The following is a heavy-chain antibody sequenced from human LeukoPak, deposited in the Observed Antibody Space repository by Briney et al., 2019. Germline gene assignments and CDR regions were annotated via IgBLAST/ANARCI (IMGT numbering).Heavy chain of an antibody. CDR2: IYPGDSDT. Sequence: GESLKISCKGSGYSFTSYWIGWVRQMPGKGLEWMGIIYPGDSDTRYSPSFQGQVTISADNSIRTAYLQWSSLKASDTAMYYCARGRWDIVVVVAARGKYYFDYWGQGTLVTVSS. V-gene: IGHV5-51*01. D-gene: IGHD2-15*01. CDR1: GYSFTSYW. J-gene: IGHJ4*02. CDR3: ARGRWDIVVVVAARGKYYFDY.